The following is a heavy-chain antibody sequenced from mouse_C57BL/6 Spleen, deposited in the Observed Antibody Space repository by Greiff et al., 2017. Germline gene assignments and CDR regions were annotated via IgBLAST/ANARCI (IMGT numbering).Heavy chain of an antibody. J-gene: IGHJ1*03. CDR3: ARFYWDRYFDV. CDR1: GFAFSSSW. V-gene: IGHV1-82*01. D-gene: IGHD1-1*01. Sequence: QVQLKESGPELVKPGASVKISCKASGFAFSSSWMNWVKQRPGKGLEWIGRIYPGDGDTNYNGKFKGKATLTADKSSSTAYVQLSSLTSEDSAVYFCARFYWDRYFDVWGTGTTVTVSS. CDR2: IYPGDGDT.